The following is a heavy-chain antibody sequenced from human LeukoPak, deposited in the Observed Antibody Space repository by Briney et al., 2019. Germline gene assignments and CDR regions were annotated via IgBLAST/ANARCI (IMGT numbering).Heavy chain of an antibody. D-gene: IGHD3-10*01. J-gene: IGHJ4*02. CDR1: RDSVSSNSVA. CDR2: TYYRSKWYN. V-gene: IGHV6-1*01. Sequence: SQTLSLTCAISRDSVSSNSVAWNWIRQSPSRGLEWLGRTYYRSKWYNDYAVSVKSRITINPDTSKNQFSLQLNSVTPEDTAVYYCARARGGGKGHFDYWGQGTLVTVSS. CDR3: ARARGGGKGHFDY.